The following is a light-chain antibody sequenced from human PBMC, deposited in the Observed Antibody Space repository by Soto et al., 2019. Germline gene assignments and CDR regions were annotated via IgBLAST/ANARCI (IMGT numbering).Light chain of an antibody. V-gene: IGKV1-5*01. Sequence: DIQMTQSPSTLSASVGDRVTITCRASQSISSWLAWYQQKPGKAPKLLIYDASSLESGVPSRFSGSGSGTEFTLTISSLQPDDFATYYCQQYNSYVSTFGQGTKVDIK. J-gene: IGKJ1*01. CDR3: QQYNSYVST. CDR2: DAS. CDR1: QSISSW.